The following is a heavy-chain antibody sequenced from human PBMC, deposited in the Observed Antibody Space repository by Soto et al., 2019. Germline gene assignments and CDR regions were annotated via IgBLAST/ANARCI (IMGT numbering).Heavy chain of an antibody. CDR1: SGSINSRGYY. Sequence: SETLCLTCTVSSGSINSRGYYWTWIRQHPGKGLEWIGNIYYSGSIHFNPSLKSRLTMLVDTSENQFSLNLRSVTAADTAVYYCARDLAAVPRAFDYWGRGTLVTVSS. J-gene: IGHJ4*02. D-gene: IGHD6-13*01. CDR3: ARDLAAVPRAFDY. CDR2: IYYSGSI. V-gene: IGHV4-31*03.